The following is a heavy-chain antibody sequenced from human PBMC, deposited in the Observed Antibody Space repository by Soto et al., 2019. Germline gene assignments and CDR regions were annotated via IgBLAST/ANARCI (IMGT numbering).Heavy chain of an antibody. CDR1: GYTFTPFL. D-gene: IGHD2-2*01. CDR3: ARIYCTTTTCDSWFDP. Sequence: GESLNLSCTGLGYTFTPFLISCVRQLPGKGLEWMGRIDPGDTYATYSPAFQGHVTISADKATSTAYLQWSSLKASDTAMYYCARIYCTTTTCDSWFDPWGQGTLVTVS. J-gene: IGHJ5*02. V-gene: IGHV5-10-1*01. CDR2: IDPGDTYA.